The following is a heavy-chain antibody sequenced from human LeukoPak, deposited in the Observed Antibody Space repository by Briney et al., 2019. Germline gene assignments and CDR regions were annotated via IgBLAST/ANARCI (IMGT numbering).Heavy chain of an antibody. J-gene: IGHJ4*02. D-gene: IGHD1-26*01. CDR2: IYYSGST. CDR3: ARDGVGFFDY. Sequence: SETLSLTCTVSGGSISSYYWSWIRQPPGKGLEWIGYIYYSGSTNYNPSLKSRVTISVDASKNQFSLKLSSVTAADTAVYYCARDGVGFFDYWGQGTLVTVSS. V-gene: IGHV4-59*01. CDR1: GGSISSYY.